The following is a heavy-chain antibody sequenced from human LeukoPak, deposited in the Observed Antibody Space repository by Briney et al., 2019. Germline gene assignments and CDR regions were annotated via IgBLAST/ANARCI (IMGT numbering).Heavy chain of an antibody. Sequence: ASVKVSCKASGYTFSEYYIHWVRQAPGQGLEWMGWFNPKNGATNFAQNFQGRVTMARDTSFNTAYMELTRLRSDDTAAYYCTRALPYVTTFGITVEFFQQWGPGTLVTVSS. CDR1: GYTFSEYY. V-gene: IGHV1-2*02. CDR3: TRALPYVTTFGITVEFFQQ. J-gene: IGHJ1*01. D-gene: IGHD1-14*01. CDR2: FNPKNGAT.